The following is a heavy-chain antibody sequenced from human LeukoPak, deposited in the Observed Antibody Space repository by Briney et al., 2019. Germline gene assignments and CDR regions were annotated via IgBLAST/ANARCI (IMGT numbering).Heavy chain of an antibody. D-gene: IGHD5-18*01. V-gene: IGHV4-59*08. CDR3: ATLGQARGYSYGPVDY. J-gene: IGHJ4*02. CDR1: GGSISSYY. CDR2: IYYSGST. Sequence: SETLSLTCTVSGGSISSYYWSWIRQPPAKGLEWFGYIYYSGSTNYNPSLKSRVTISVLTSKNQFSLKLSSVTAADTAVYYCATLGQARGYSYGPVDYWGQGSLVTVSS.